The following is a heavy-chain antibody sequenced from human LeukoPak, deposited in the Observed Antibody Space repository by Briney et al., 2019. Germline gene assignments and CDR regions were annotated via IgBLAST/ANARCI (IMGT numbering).Heavy chain of an antibody. CDR3: ARIVSYCSSTSCYNYMDV. CDR2: ISAYNGNT. CDR1: GYTFTSYG. Sequence: ASVKVSCKASGYTFTSYGISWVRQAPGQGLEWMGWISAYNGNTNYAQKLQGRVTMTTDTSTSTAYMELRSLRSDDTAVYYCARIVSYCSSTSCYNYMDVWGKGTTVTVSS. J-gene: IGHJ6*03. V-gene: IGHV1-18*01. D-gene: IGHD2-2*01.